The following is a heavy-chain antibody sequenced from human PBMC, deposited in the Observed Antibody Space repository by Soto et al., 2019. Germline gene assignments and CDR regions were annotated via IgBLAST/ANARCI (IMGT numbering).Heavy chain of an antibody. J-gene: IGHJ6*02. CDR1: GFTSSDFRAA. Sequence: GGSLRLSCATSGFTSSDFRAAWIGWVRQAPGKGLEWVAVISYDGSNKHYADSVKGRFTISRDNSKNTLYLQMNSLRAEDTAVYYCARDRPNCTNGVCSSPYGMDVGGQGTTVTVSS. CDR2: ISYDGSNK. V-gene: IGHV3-30-3*01. CDR3: ARDRPNCTNGVCSSPYGMDV. D-gene: IGHD2-8*01.